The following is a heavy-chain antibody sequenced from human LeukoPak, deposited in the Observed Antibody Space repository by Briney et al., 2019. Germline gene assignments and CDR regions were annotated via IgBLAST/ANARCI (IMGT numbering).Heavy chain of an antibody. CDR3: ARGGRGYCSSTSCYTGYYYYMDV. CDR2: ISGSGGST. D-gene: IGHD2-2*02. J-gene: IGHJ6*03. Sequence: GGSLRLSCAVSGITLSNYGMSWVRQAPGKGLEWVAGISGSGGSTNYAESVKGRFTISRDNSKNTLYLQMNSLRAEDTAVYYCARGGRGYCSSTSCYTGYYYYMDVWGKGTTVTVSS. CDR1: GITLSNYG. V-gene: IGHV3-23*01.